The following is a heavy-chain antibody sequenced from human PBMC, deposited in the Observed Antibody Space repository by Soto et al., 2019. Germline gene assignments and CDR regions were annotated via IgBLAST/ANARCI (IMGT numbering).Heavy chain of an antibody. Sequence: GSLRLSCAASGFTFSSYGMHWVRQAPGKGLEWVAVIWYDGSNKYYADSVKGRFTISRDNSKNTLYLQMNSLRAEDTAAYYCARDLSSSRGMGFDYWGQGTLVTVSS. J-gene: IGHJ4*02. CDR1: GFTFSSYG. D-gene: IGHD6-13*01. CDR2: IWYDGSNK. V-gene: IGHV3-33*01. CDR3: ARDLSSSRGMGFDY.